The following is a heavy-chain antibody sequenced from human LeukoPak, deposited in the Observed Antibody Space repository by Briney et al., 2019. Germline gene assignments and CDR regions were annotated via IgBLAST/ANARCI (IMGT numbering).Heavy chain of an antibody. V-gene: IGHV4-59*01. CDR1: GGSISSYY. CDR2: IYYSGST. CDR3: ARAWDTPLYFDY. D-gene: IGHD1-26*01. J-gene: IGHJ4*02. Sequence: SETLSLTCTVSGGSISSYYWSWIRQPPGKGLEWIGYIYYSGSTNYNPSLKSRVTISVDTSKNQFSLKLSSVTAADTAVYYCARAWDTPLYFDYWGQGTLVTVSS.